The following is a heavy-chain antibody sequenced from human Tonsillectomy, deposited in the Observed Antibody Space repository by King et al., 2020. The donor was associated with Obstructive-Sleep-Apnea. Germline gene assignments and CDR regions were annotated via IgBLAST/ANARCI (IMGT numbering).Heavy chain of an antibody. J-gene: IGHJ5*02. Sequence: QLQESGPGLVKPSQTLSLTCAVSGGSISSGGYSWSWIRQPPGKGLEWIGYIYYSGSTYYNPSLRSRVIISVDTSKNQFSLKLTSVNAADTAVYYCAREEYCSGGSCHSNNWFDPWGQGTLVTVSS. CDR3: AREEYCSGGSCHSNNWFDP. CDR1: GGSISSGGYS. V-gene: IGHV4-30-4*07. CDR2: IYYSGST. D-gene: IGHD2-15*01.